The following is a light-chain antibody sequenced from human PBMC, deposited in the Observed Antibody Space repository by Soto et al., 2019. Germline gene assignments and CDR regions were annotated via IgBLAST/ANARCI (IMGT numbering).Light chain of an antibody. CDR3: CLYAGTYV. V-gene: IGLV2-11*01. Sequence: QSALTQPRSVSGSPGQSVTISCTGTSSDVGNHNYVSWYQQHPGKAPKLMIYDVTKRPSGVPDRFSGSKSGNTASLTISGLQAEDEADYYCCLYAGTYVFGTGTKVTVL. CDR1: SSDVGNHNY. CDR2: DVT. J-gene: IGLJ1*01.